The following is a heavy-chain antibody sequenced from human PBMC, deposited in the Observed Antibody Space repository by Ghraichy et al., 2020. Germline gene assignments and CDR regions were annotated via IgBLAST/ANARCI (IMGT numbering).Heavy chain of an antibody. CDR3: ARHGRVGGIGWAIDI. CDR1: GGSISSYY. Sequence: GSLRLSCTVSGGSISSYYWSWIRQPPGKGLEWIGYIFYSGSTNYNPSLKSRVTISVDTSKNQFSLRLTSVTAADTAGDYCARHGRVGGIGWAIDIWGQGTLVTVSS. J-gene: IGHJ3*02. D-gene: IGHD1-26*01. CDR2: IFYSGST. V-gene: IGHV4-59*08.